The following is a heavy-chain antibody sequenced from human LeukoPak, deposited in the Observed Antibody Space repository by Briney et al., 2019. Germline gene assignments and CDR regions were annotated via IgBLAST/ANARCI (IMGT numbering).Heavy chain of an antibody. V-gene: IGHV4-4*07. J-gene: IGHJ4*02. CDR3: ARDDVDTPPFDY. D-gene: IGHD5-18*01. CDR2: IYISGST. Sequence: PSETLSLTCAVSGGSISSYYWSWIRQPAGKGLEWIGRIYISGSTDYNPSLKSRVTMSVDTSKNLLSLKLKSVTAADTAVYYCARDDVDTPPFDYWGQGTLVIVSS. CDR1: GGSISSYY.